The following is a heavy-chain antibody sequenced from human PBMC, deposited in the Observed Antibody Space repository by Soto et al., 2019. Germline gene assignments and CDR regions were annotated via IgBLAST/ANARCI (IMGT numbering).Heavy chain of an antibody. V-gene: IGHV3-21*01. J-gene: IGHJ4*02. D-gene: IGHD5-12*01. Sequence: PGGSLRLSCAASGFTFSSYSMNWVRQAPGKGLEWVSSISSSSSYIYYADSMKGRFTVSRDNAEKSLYLQMNSLRAEDTAVYYWARDGYSGSGRHLDYGGKEILVTVPS. CDR1: GFTFSSYS. CDR3: ARDGYSGSGRHLDY. CDR2: ISSSSSYI.